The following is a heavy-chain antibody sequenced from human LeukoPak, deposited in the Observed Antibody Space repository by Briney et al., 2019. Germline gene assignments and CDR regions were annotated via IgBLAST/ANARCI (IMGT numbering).Heavy chain of an antibody. CDR1: GGSISSYY. Sequence: SETLSLTSTVSGGSISSYYWSWIRQPPGKGLEWIGYIYYSGSTNYNPSLKSRVTISVDTSKNQFSLKLSSVTAADTAVYYCARDNSHYYGSGSSNWFDPWGQGTLVTVSS. D-gene: IGHD3-10*01. CDR3: ARDNSHYYGSGSSNWFDP. V-gene: IGHV4-59*01. CDR2: IYYSGST. J-gene: IGHJ5*02.